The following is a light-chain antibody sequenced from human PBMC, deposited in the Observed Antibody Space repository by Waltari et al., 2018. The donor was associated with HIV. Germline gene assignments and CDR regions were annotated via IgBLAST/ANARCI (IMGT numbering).Light chain of an antibody. V-gene: IGLV2-8*01. CDR3: SSYAGNNNYV. Sequence: QPALTQPPSASGSPGQSVTIPCTGTSRDIGTYTYVSWYQQHPGRAPHLLIYEVNKRPSGVPDRFSGSKSANTASLTVSGLQVADEADYYCSSYAGNNNYVFGTGTRVTVL. J-gene: IGLJ1*01. CDR1: SRDIGTYTY. CDR2: EVN.